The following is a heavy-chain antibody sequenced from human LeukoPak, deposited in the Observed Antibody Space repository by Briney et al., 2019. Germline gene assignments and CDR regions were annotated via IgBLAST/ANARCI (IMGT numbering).Heavy chain of an antibody. V-gene: IGHV4-34*01. Sequence: SETLSLTCAVYGGSFSGYYWSWIRQPPGKGLEWIGEINHSGSTNYNPSLKSRVTISVDTSKNQFSLKLSSVTAADTAVYYCARGRVWLPFDYWGRGTLVTVSS. D-gene: IGHD5-12*01. J-gene: IGHJ4*02. CDR1: GGSFSGYY. CDR3: ARGRVWLPFDY. CDR2: INHSGST.